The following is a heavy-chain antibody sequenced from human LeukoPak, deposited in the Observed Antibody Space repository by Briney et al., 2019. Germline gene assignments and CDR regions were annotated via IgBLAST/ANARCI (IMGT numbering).Heavy chain of an antibody. J-gene: IGHJ4*02. V-gene: IGHV4-30-2*01. CDR3: ARWVFYDSSGYYRYYFDY. CDR1: GGSISSGGYY. Sequence: PSQTLSLACTVSGGSISSGGYYWSWIRQPPGKGLEWIGYIYHSGSTYYNPSLKSRVTISVDRSKNQFSLKLSSVTAADTAVYYCARWVFYDSSGYYRYYFDYWGQGTLVTVSS. D-gene: IGHD3-22*01. CDR2: IYHSGST.